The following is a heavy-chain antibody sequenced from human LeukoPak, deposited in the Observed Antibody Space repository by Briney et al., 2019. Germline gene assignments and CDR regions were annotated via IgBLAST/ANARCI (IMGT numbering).Heavy chain of an antibody. CDR1: GYTFTGYY. CDR2: INPNSGGT. CDR3: ARGRKSARPPRLFDY. Sequence: ASVKVSCKVSGYTFTGYYMHWVRQAPGQGLEWMGWINPNSGGTNYAQKFQGRVTMTRDTSISTAYMELSRLRSDDTAVYYCARGRKSARPPRLFDYWGQGTLVTVSS. D-gene: IGHD6-6*01. J-gene: IGHJ4*02. V-gene: IGHV1-2*02.